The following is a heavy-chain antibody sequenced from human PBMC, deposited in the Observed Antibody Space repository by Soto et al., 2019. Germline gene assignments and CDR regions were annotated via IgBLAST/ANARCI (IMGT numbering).Heavy chain of an antibody. CDR3: ARDGDPGYAFWSGPLGGGRFDP. Sequence: QVQLVQSGAEVKKPGSSVTVSCKTSGGTFGNTAVTWVRQAPGQGLEWMGGIVPMFGTANYAQMFQGRVTITADESTNTAYMELSSLRSDDTAVYYCARDGDPGYAFWSGPLGGGRFDPWGQGTLVTVSS. CDR1: GGTFGNTA. D-gene: IGHD3-3*01. V-gene: IGHV1-69*12. J-gene: IGHJ5*02. CDR2: IVPMFGTA.